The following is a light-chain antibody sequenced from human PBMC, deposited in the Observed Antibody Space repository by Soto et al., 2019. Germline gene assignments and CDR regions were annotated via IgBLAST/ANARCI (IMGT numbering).Light chain of an antibody. CDR3: QQYNNWPLT. CDR2: GAS. V-gene: IGKV3-15*01. Sequence: EVLMTQSPATLSVSLGDRATLSCRASQSVSSNLAWYQHKPGQAPRLLIYGASTRATGIPARLSGSGSGTEFTLTISSLQSEDFAVYYCQQYNNWPLTFGGGTKVDTK. CDR1: QSVSSN. J-gene: IGKJ4*01.